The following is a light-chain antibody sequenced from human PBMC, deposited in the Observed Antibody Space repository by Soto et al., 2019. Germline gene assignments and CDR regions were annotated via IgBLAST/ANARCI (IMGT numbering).Light chain of an antibody. CDR2: GAS. V-gene: IGKV3-15*01. CDR1: RTISTN. Sequence: EVVMTQSPATLSVSPGERATLSCRASRTISTNLSWYQEKPGQAPRLLIYGASTRAAGIPARFSGSGSGTEFTLIISSLQSEDFAVYYWQDYSDWPTWTFGQGTKVDIK. CDR3: QDYSDWPTWT. J-gene: IGKJ1*01.